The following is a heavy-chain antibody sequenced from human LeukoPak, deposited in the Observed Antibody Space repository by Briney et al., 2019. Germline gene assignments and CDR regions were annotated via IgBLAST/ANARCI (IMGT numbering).Heavy chain of an antibody. Sequence: ASVKVSCKVSGYTLTELSMHWVRQAPGKGLEWMGGFDPEDGETIYAQKFQGRVTMTEDTSTDTAYMELSSLRSDDTAVYYCARDGSYYDFWSGYYPYYYYGMDVWGQGTTVTVSS. D-gene: IGHD3-3*01. CDR1: GYTLTELS. J-gene: IGHJ6*02. CDR3: ARDGSYYDFWSGYYPYYYYGMDV. V-gene: IGHV1-24*01. CDR2: FDPEDGET.